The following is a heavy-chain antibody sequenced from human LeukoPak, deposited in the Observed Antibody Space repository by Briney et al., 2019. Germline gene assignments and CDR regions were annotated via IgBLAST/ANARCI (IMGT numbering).Heavy chain of an antibody. CDR3: ARLGTGDAFDI. CDR1: GFTFSSYA. CDR2: ISYDGRNK. V-gene: IGHV3-30*04. Sequence: GGSLRLSCAASGFTFSSYAIHWVRQAPGKGLEWVAIISYDGRNKYYADSVKGRFTISRDNSKNTVYLQMNSLRVEDTAMYYCARLGTGDAFDIWGQGTMVTVSS. D-gene: IGHD2-8*02. J-gene: IGHJ3*02.